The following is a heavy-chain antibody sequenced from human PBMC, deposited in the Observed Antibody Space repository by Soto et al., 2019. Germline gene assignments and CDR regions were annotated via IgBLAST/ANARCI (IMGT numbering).Heavy chain of an antibody. CDR2: IYYSGST. CDR1: GGSISSGDYY. Sequence: SETLFLTCTVSGGSISSGDYYWSWIRQPPGKGLEWIGYIYYSGSTYYNPSLKSRVTISVDTSKNQFSLKLSSVTAADTAVYYCARGYSGYDLDFDYWGQGTLVTVSS. CDR3: ARGYSGYDLDFDY. D-gene: IGHD5-12*01. V-gene: IGHV4-30-4*01. J-gene: IGHJ4*02.